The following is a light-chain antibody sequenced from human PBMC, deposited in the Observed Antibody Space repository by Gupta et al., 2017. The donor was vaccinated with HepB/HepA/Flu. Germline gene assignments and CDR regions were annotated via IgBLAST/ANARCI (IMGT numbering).Light chain of an antibody. Sequence: QSVLTQPPSVSAAPGQKVTISCSGSTSNIGSNSVFWYQQIPGTAPKLLIYDNNKRPSGIPDRFSGSKSDTSATLGITGLQTGDEADYYCGTWDSSLTAYVFGTGTKVTVL. CDR3: GTWDSSLTAYV. CDR2: DNN. J-gene: IGLJ1*01. CDR1: TSNIGSNS. V-gene: IGLV1-51*01.